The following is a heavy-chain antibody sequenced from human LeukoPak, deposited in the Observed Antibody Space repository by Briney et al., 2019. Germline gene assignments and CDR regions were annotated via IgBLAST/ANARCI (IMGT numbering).Heavy chain of an antibody. Sequence: KPGGSLRLSCAASGFTFSNYWMHWVRQAPGKGLVWVSRIRTDGGSTAYADFVKGRFTISRDNAKNTVYLQMNSLRAEDTAVYYCAIHMETGGRAFVSWGQGTLGTVSS. D-gene: IGHD2-8*02. J-gene: IGHJ4*02. CDR1: GFTFSNYW. CDR3: AIHMETGGRAFVS. V-gene: IGHV3-74*01. CDR2: IRTDGGST.